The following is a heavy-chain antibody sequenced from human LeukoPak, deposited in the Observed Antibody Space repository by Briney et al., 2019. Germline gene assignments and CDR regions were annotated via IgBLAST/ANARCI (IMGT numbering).Heavy chain of an antibody. CDR1: GGSIGTYY. V-gene: IGHV4-4*07. CDR2: IYTSGNT. D-gene: IGHD3-10*01. CDR3: ARDSGRRGYPECSFDY. Sequence: PSETLSLTCTVSGGSIGTYYWSWIRQPAGKGLEWIGRIYTSGNTKYNPSLKSRVTISVDTSKNQFSLKLTSLTAADTAIYYCARDSGRRGYPECSFDYWGHGTLVTVSS. J-gene: IGHJ4*01.